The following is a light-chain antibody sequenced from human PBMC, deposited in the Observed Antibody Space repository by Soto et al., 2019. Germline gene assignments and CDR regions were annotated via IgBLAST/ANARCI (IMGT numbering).Light chain of an antibody. V-gene: IGKV3-15*01. J-gene: IGKJ4*01. Sequence: ETVMTQSPATLSVSPGERATLSCRASQSVGSTLAWYQQKPGQAPRLLIYGASTRATGIPARFSGSGSGTEFTLTISSLQSEEFAVYYCQQYNNWPLTFGGGTKVEIK. CDR3: QQYNNWPLT. CDR1: QSVGST. CDR2: GAS.